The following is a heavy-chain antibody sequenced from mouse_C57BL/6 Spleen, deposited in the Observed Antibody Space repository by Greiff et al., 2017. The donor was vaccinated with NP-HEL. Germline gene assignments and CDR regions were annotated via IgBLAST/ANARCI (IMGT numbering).Heavy chain of an antibody. Sequence: DVMLVESGGDLVKPGGSLKLSCAASGFTFSTYGMSWVRQTPDKRLEWVATISRGGSNTYYLDSVKGRFTISRDNAKNTLYLQMSSRRTDDTAMYYCARNYSTYGWYFDVWGTGTTVTVSS. CDR3: ARNYSTYGWYFDV. V-gene: IGHV5-6*02. J-gene: IGHJ1*03. CDR2: ISRGGSNT. CDR1: GFTFSTYG. D-gene: IGHD2-5*01.